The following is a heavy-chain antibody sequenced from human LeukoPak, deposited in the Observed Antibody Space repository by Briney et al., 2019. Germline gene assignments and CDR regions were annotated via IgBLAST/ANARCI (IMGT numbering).Heavy chain of an antibody. CDR2: INQDGSDK. J-gene: IGHJ4*02. CDR1: GLTFSIHW. CDR3: AKGYCISTKCFFDY. V-gene: IGHV3-7*03. D-gene: IGHD2-2*01. Sequence: PGGSLRLSCAASGLTFSIHWMNWVRQAPGKGLECVANINQDGSDKYYVDSVKGRFTISRDNAVNSLYLQMNSLRAEDTALYYCAKGYCISTKCFFDYWGQGTLVTVSS.